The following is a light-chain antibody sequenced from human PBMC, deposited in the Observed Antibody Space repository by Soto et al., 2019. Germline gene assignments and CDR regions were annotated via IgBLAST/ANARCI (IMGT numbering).Light chain of an antibody. Sequence: EFVLTQSPGTRSLSPGERATLSCRASQTVRNNYLAWYQQKPGQAPRLLLYDASSRATGIPDRFSGGGSGTDFTLTISRLEPEDFAVDYCQQFSSYPLTFGGGTKVDI. CDR1: QTVRNNY. V-gene: IGKV3-20*01. J-gene: IGKJ4*01. CDR2: DAS. CDR3: QQFSSYPLT.